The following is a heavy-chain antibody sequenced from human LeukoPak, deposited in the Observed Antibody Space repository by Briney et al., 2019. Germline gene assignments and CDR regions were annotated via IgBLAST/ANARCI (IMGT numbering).Heavy chain of an antibody. CDR3: ANMRGRSLLWFGELNSWWFDP. V-gene: IGHV4-34*01. Sequence: PSETLSLTCAVYGGSFSGYYWSWIRQPPGKGLEWIGEINHSGSTNYNPSLKSRVTISVDTSKNQFSLKLSSVTAADTAVYYCANMRGRSLLWFGELNSWWFDPWGQGTLVTVSS. CDR2: INHSGST. D-gene: IGHD3-10*01. CDR1: GGSFSGYY. J-gene: IGHJ5*02.